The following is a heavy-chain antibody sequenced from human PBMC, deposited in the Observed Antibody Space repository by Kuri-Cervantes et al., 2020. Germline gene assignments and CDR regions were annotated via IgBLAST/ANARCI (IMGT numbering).Heavy chain of an antibody. CDR1: GFTFSSYG. Sequence: LSLTCAASGFTFSSYGMHWVRQAPGKGLEWVAVISYDGSNKYYADSVKGRFTISRDNSKNTLYLQMNSLRAEDTAVYYCAREILVRRGAFDIWGQGTMVTVSS. CDR3: AREILVRRGAFDI. J-gene: IGHJ3*02. V-gene: IGHV3-30*03. D-gene: IGHD1-14*01. CDR2: ISYDGSNK.